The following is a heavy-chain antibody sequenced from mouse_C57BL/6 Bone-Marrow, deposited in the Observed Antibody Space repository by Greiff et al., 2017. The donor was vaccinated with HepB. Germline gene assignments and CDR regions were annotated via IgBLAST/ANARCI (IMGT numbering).Heavy chain of an antibody. CDR1: GFTFSSYA. V-gene: IGHV5-4*01. J-gene: IGHJ2*01. CDR2: ISDGGSYT. Sequence: EVMLVESGGGLVKPGGSLKLSCAASGFTFSSYAMSWVRQTPEKGLEWVATISDGGSYTYYPDNVKGRFTLSRDNAKNNLYLQLSHLQSEDTAMYYCARDLFEFDYWGQGTTLTVSS. CDR3: ARDLFEFDY.